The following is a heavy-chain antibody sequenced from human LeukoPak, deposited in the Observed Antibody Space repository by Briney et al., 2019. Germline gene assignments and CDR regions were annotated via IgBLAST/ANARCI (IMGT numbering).Heavy chain of an antibody. CDR3: ARDHFFDGYSLDY. CDR1: GYTFTSYA. Sequence: ASVKVSCKASGYTFTSYAMHWVRQAPGQRLEWMGWINAGNGNTKYSQKFQGRVNITRDTSASTAYMELSSLRSEDTAVYYCARDHFFDGYSLDYWGQGTLVTVSS. V-gene: IGHV1-3*01. CDR2: INAGNGNT. D-gene: IGHD5-18*01. J-gene: IGHJ4*02.